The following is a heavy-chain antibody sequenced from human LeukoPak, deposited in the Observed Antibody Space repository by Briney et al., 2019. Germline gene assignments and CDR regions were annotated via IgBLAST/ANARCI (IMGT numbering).Heavy chain of an antibody. V-gene: IGHV1-69*04. D-gene: IGHD3-10*01. J-gene: IGHJ4*02. CDR2: IIPILGIA. Sequence: ASVKVSCKASGGTFSSYVISWVRQAPGQGLEWMGRIIPILGIANYAQKFQGRVTITADKSTSTAYMELSSLRSEDTAVYYCARDREYYYGSGSPPDYWGQGTLVTVSS. CDR1: GGTFSSYV. CDR3: ARDREYYYGSGSPPDY.